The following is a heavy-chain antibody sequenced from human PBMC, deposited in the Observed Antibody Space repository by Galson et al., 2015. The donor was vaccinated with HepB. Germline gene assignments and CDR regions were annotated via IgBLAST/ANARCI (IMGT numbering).Heavy chain of an antibody. Sequence: SLRLSCATSGFAFNDYNMIWVRQAPGKGLEWVSSIDSGSSYIHYADSVRGRFTISRDNAKNSLYLQMNSLRVEDTAVYYCARDPPLGTPFDYWGQGTLVTVSS. J-gene: IGHJ4*02. CDR1: GFAFNDYN. CDR2: IDSGSSYI. CDR3: ARDPPLGTPFDY. D-gene: IGHD7-27*01. V-gene: IGHV3-21*01.